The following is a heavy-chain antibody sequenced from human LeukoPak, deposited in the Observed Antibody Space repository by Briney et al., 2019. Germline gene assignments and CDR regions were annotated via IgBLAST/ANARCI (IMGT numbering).Heavy chain of an antibody. D-gene: IGHD6-25*01. Sequence: GGSLRLSCAASGFTFRTYEMNWVRQAPGKGLEWVSYISTIISTTYYADSVKGRFTVSRDDAKGSLYLQMSSLRAEDTAVYYCARTVYDLRGQRLIPGLDYWGQGTLVTVSS. CDR2: ISTIISTT. CDR3: ARTVYDLRGQRLIPGLDY. CDR1: GFTFRTYE. J-gene: IGHJ4*02. V-gene: IGHV3-48*03.